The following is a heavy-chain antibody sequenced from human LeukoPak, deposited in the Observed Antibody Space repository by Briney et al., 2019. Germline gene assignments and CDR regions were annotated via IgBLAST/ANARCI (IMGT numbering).Heavy chain of an antibody. CDR2: INHSGST. D-gene: IGHD3-22*01. CDR3: ARAYYYDSSPNFDY. V-gene: IGHV4-34*01. CDR1: GGSFSGYY. Sequence: SETLSLTCAVYGGSFSGYYWSWLRQPPGKGLEWIGEINHSGSTNYNPSLKSRVTISVDTSKNKFSLRRRCVNAADTAVYYCARAYYYDSSPNFDYWGQGTLVTVSS. J-gene: IGHJ4*02.